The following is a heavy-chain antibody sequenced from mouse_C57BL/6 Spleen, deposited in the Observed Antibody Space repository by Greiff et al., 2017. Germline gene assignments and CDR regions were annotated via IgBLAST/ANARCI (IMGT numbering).Heavy chain of an antibody. CDR1: GYTFTSYW. Sequence: QVQLKESGAELAKPGASVKLSCKASGYTFTSYWMHWVKQRPGQGLEWIGYINPSSGYTKYNQKFKDKATLTADKSSSTAYMQLSRLTYEDSAVYYCAPIYYDYDERAFFDYWGQGTTLTGSS. CDR2: INPSSGYT. CDR3: APIYYDYDERAFFDY. V-gene: IGHV1-7*01. J-gene: IGHJ2*01. D-gene: IGHD2-4*01.